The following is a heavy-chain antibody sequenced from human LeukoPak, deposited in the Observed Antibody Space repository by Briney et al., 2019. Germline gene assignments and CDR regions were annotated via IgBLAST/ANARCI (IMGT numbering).Heavy chain of an antibody. CDR3: ARFRLRAVADY. D-gene: IGHD5-12*01. Sequence: GGSLRLSCAASGFTFSSYAMHWVRQAPGKGLEWVAVISYDGSNKYYADSVKGRFTISRDNSRNTLYLQMNSLRAEDTAVYYCARFRLRAVADYWGQGTLVTVSS. J-gene: IGHJ4*02. CDR1: GFTFSSYA. V-gene: IGHV3-30-3*01. CDR2: ISYDGSNK.